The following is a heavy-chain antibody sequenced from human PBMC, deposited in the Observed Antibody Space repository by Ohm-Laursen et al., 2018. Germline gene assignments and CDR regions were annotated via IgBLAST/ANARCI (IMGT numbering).Heavy chain of an antibody. V-gene: IGHV5-51*01. D-gene: IGHD5-24*01. CDR2: IYAGDSDT. CDR1: GYSFTTYW. CDR3: ARRRWQRGAFDI. J-gene: IGHJ3*02. Sequence: GESLKISCKASGYSFTTYWIGWVRQMPGKGLEWMGIIYAGDSDTRYSPSFQGQVTISADKSISTAYLHWSSLKASDTATYYCARRRWQRGAFDIWGQGTMVTVSS.